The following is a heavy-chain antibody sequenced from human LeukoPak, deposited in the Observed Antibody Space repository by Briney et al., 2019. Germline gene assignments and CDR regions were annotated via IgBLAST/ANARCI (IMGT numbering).Heavy chain of an antibody. Sequence: GGSLRLSCAASGFTFDDYAMHWVRQAPGKGLKWVSLISWDGGSTYYADSVKGRFTISRDNAKNSLYLQMNSLRAEDTAVYYCARDRRGSGSYYSGFDYWGQGTLVTVSS. J-gene: IGHJ4*02. CDR1: GFTFDDYA. CDR3: ARDRRGSGSYYSGFDY. D-gene: IGHD3-10*01. CDR2: ISWDGGST. V-gene: IGHV3-43D*03.